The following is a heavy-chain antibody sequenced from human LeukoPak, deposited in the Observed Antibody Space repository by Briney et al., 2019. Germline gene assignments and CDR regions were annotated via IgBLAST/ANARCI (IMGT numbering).Heavy chain of an antibody. V-gene: IGHV3-21*01. Sequence: GGSLRLSCAASGFTFSTYAMHWVRQAPGKGLEWVSSISSGSTYMYYADSVKGRFTISRDNAKNSLYLQMNSLRAEDTAVYYCAREFSSGWYYFDYWGQGTLVTVSS. D-gene: IGHD6-19*01. CDR3: AREFSSGWYYFDY. CDR2: ISSGSTYM. J-gene: IGHJ4*02. CDR1: GFTFSTYA.